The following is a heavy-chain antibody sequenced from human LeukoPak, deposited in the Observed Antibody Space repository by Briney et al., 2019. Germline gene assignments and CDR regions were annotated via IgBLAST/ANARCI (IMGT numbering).Heavy chain of an antibody. V-gene: IGHV4-34*01. CDR1: GGSFSGYY. D-gene: IGHD6-19*01. J-gene: IGHJ4*02. CDR3: ARDQSGQWLVPYFDY. CDR2: INHSGGT. Sequence: SETLSLTCAVYGGSFSGYYWTWIRQPPGKGLEWIGEINHSGGTNYNPSLKSRVTISVDTSKNQFSLKLSSVTAADTAVYYCARDQSGQWLVPYFDYWGQGTLATVSS.